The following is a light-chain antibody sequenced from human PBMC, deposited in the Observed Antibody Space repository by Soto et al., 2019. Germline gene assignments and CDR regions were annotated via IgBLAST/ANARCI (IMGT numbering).Light chain of an antibody. CDR2: ATS. Sequence: EIVLTQSPGTLSLSSGERATLSCRASQSVSSSYLAWYQQKPGQAPRLLVYATSSRATGIPDRFNGSGSGTDFTLTISRLEPEDFAVYYWQQYGSSSFTFGQGTKLEIK. J-gene: IGKJ2*01. CDR3: QQYGSSSFT. V-gene: IGKV3-20*01. CDR1: QSVSSSY.